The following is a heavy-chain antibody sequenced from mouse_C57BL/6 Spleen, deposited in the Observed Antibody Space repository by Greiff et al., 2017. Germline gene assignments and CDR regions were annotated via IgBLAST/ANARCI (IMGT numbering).Heavy chain of an antibody. J-gene: IGHJ2*01. CDR2: INPNNGGT. CDR1: GYTFTDYY. D-gene: IGHD2-5*01. CDR3: ARLSTIVTTFDY. Sequence: EVQLQQSGPELVKPGASVKISCKASGYTFTDYYMNWVKQSHGKSLEWIGDINPNNGGTSYNQKFKGKATLTVDKSSSTAYMELRSLTSEDSAVYYCARLSTIVTTFDYWGQGTTLTVSS. V-gene: IGHV1-26*01.